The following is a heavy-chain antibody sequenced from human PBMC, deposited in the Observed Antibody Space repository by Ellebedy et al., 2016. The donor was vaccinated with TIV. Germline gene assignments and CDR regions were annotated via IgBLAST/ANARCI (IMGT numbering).Heavy chain of an antibody. V-gene: IGHV2-5*05. J-gene: IGHJ6*02. Sequence: SGPTLVEPTPTLTLTCTFSGFSLSTSGVGVGWIRQPPGKALEWLALIYWDDDKRYGPSLKSRLTITKDTSKNQVVLTMTNMDPVDTATYYCAHTITMVRGVITYHYYGMDVWGQGTTVTVSS. D-gene: IGHD3-10*01. CDR3: AHTITMVRGVITYHYYGMDV. CDR1: GFSLSTSGVG. CDR2: IYWDDDK.